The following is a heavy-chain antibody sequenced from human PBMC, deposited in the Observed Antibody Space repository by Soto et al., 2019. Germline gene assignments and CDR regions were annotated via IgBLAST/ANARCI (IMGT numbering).Heavy chain of an antibody. J-gene: IGHJ6*02. CDR2: ISYDGSNK. V-gene: IGHV3-30*18. D-gene: IGHD1-1*01. CDR1: GFTFSSYG. CDR3: AKGYRYRYYGMDV. Sequence: PGGSLRLSCAASGFTFSSYGMHWVRQAPGKGLEWVAVISYDGSNKYYADSVKGRFTISRDNSKSTLHLQMNSLRAEDTAVYYCAKGYRYRYYGMDVWGQGATVTVSS.